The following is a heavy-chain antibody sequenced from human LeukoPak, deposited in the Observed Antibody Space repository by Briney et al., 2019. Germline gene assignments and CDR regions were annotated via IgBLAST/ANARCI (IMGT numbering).Heavy chain of an antibody. Sequence: GGSLRLSCAASGSTFSDYYMSWIRQAPGKGLEWVSYITSSSYTNYADSVKGRFTISRDNAKNSLYLQMNSLRPEDTAVYYCARDAGGYYPDYWGQGTLVTVSS. CDR3: ARDAGGYYPDY. CDR1: GSTFSDYY. D-gene: IGHD3-22*01. V-gene: IGHV3-11*06. J-gene: IGHJ4*02. CDR2: ITSSSYT.